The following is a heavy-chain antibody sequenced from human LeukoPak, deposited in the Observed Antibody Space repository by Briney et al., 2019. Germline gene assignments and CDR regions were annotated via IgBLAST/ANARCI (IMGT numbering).Heavy chain of an antibody. CDR2: IYYRGST. CDR1: GGSISSSSYY. V-gene: IGHV4-39*01. J-gene: IGHJ5*02. D-gene: IGHD3-3*01. Sequence: SETLSLTCTVSGGSISSSSYYWGWIRQPPGKGLEWIGSIYYRGSTYYNPSLKSRVTISVDTSKNQFSLKLSSVTAADTAVYYCARLQRLHTFGVVTNWFDPWGQGTLVTVSS. CDR3: ARLQRLHTFGVVTNWFDP.